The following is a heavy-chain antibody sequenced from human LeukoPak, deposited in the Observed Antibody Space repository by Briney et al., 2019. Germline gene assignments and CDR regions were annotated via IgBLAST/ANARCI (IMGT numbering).Heavy chain of an antibody. D-gene: IGHD4-17*01. Sequence: KSSETLSLTCTVSGVSISSGDYYWSWIRQPPGKGLEWIGYIYYSGSTYYIPSLKSRVTISVDTSKNQFSLKLSSVTAADTAVYYCARVADYGDYSFDYWGQGTLVTVSS. CDR1: GVSISSGDYY. V-gene: IGHV4-30-4*01. CDR2: IYYSGST. CDR3: ARVADYGDYSFDY. J-gene: IGHJ4*02.